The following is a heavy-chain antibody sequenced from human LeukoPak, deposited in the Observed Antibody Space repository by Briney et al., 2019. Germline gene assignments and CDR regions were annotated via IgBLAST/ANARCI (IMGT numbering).Heavy chain of an antibody. J-gene: IGHJ4*02. CDR2: ITRFTGTT. V-gene: IGHV3-23*01. D-gene: IGHD2-2*01. CDR1: GFTFSSYA. CDR3: ARDTRLMCYFGF. Sequence: GGSLRLSCAASGFTFSSYAMSWVRQAPGRGLEWISTITRFTGTTYYADSVKGRFTISRGDSNNTLYLQMSNLRAGDTAVYYCARDTRLMCYFGFWGQGALVTVSS.